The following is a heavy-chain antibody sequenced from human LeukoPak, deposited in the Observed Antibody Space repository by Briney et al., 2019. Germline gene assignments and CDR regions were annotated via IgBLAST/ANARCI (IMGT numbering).Heavy chain of an antibody. Sequence: GGSLRLSCAASGFTFSNYWMHWVRQAPGKGLVWVSRITSDGSSTYYADSVKGRFTISRDTAKNTLYLQMNSLRAEDTAVYYCAREGATTMLSFWGQGTLVTVSS. CDR2: ITSDGSST. D-gene: IGHD1-26*01. V-gene: IGHV3-74*01. CDR3: AREGATTMLSF. J-gene: IGHJ4*02. CDR1: GFTFSNYW.